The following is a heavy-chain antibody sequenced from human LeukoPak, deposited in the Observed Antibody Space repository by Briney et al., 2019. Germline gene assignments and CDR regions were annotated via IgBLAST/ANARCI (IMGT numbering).Heavy chain of an antibody. D-gene: IGHD2-8*02. V-gene: IGHV4-61*02. CDR2: IYSSGST. Sequence: SETLSLTCTVSGDSISSISYYWSWIRQPAGKGLEWIGRIYSSGSTNYIPSLKSRFTISVDTSKNQFSLKLSSVTAADTAVYFCARGNCAGGVCYPDVLDIWGQGTVVTVSS. CDR3: ARGNCAGGVCYPDVLDI. J-gene: IGHJ3*02. CDR1: GDSISSISYY.